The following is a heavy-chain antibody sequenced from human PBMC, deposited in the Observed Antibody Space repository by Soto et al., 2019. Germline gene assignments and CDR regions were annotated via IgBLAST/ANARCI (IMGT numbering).Heavy chain of an antibody. D-gene: IGHD4-4*01. V-gene: IGHV3-30*03. J-gene: IGHJ6*02. CDR1: GFTFTSYD. CDR2: ILHDGSAE. Sequence: GGSLRLSCAASGFTFTSYDMHWVRQAPGTGLEWMALILHDGSAEYYADSVKGRFTISRDNSRSTLYLQMNSLRAEDTAVYYCARSRDGYSFYFYYGMDGWGQGTTVTVSS. CDR3: ARSRDGYSFYFYYGMDG.